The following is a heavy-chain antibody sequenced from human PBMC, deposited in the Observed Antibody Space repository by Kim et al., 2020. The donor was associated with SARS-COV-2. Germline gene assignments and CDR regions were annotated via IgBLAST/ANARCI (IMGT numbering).Heavy chain of an antibody. V-gene: IGHV4-38-2*02. CDR1: GYSISSGYY. Sequence: SETLSLTCTVSGYSISSGYYWGWIRQPPGKGLEWIGSIYHSGSTYYNPSLKSRVTISVDTSKNQFSLKLSSVTAADTAVYYCARDLSIVGAIPFDYWGQG. CDR3: ARDLSIVGAIPFDY. CDR2: IYHSGST. D-gene: IGHD1-26*01. J-gene: IGHJ4*02.